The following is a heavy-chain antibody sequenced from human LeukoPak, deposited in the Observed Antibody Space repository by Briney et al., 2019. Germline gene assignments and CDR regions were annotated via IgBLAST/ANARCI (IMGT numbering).Heavy chain of an antibody. V-gene: IGHV1-8*01. CDR2: MNPNSVNT. Sequence: ASVKVSCKASGYTFTSYDINWVRQATGQGLEWMGWMNPNSVNTVYAQKFQGRVTMTRNTSISTAYMELGSLRSEDTAVYYCARARRGDSSVDYWGQGTLVTVSS. CDR1: GYTFTSYD. D-gene: IGHD3-22*01. CDR3: ARARRGDSSVDY. J-gene: IGHJ4*02.